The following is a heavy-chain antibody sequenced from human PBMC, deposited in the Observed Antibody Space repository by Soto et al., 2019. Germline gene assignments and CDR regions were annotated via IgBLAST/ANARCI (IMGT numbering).Heavy chain of an antibody. Sequence: GASVKVSCKASGGTFSSYAISWVRQAPGQGLEWMGGIIPIFGTANYAQKFQGRVTITADESTSTAYMELSSLRSEDTAVYYCARGPHYNWARGTYLEPSLSDPGNYYYYGMDVWGQGTTVTVSS. CDR2: IIPIFGTA. J-gene: IGHJ6*02. CDR1: GGTFSSYA. CDR3: ARGPHYNWARGTYLEPSLSDPGNYYYYGMDV. V-gene: IGHV1-69*13. D-gene: IGHD1-1*01.